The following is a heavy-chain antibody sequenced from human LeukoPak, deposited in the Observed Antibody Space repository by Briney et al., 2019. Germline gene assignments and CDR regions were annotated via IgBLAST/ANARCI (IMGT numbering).Heavy chain of an antibody. V-gene: IGHV3-74*01. CDR1: GFTFSTSW. Sequence: GGSLRLSCATSGFTFSTSWMHWVRQAPGKGPVWVSAIKGDGSATTYADSVKGRFTISRDNAKNTLYLHIHSLRAEDTAVYYCASAWGASNWGQGTLVTVSS. D-gene: IGHD3-16*01. CDR2: IKGDGSAT. J-gene: IGHJ4*02. CDR3: ASAWGASN.